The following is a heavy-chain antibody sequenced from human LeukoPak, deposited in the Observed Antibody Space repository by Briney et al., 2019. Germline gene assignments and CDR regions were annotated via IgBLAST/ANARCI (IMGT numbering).Heavy chain of an antibody. CDR1: GFTVSSNF. CDR2: LYSGGST. D-gene: IGHD5-18*01. CDR3: AKSMIQLLLLGY. Sequence: TGGSLRLSCAASGFTVSSNFMSWVRQAPGKGLEWLSVLYSGGSTYYADSVKGRFTISRDNSKNTLYLQMNSLRAEDTAVYYCAKSMIQLLLLGYWGQGTLVTVSS. J-gene: IGHJ4*02. V-gene: IGHV3-53*01.